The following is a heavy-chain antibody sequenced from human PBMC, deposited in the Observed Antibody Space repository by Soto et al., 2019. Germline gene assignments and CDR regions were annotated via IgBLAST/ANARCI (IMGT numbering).Heavy chain of an antibody. D-gene: IGHD3-10*01. V-gene: IGHV1-46*01. CDR3: ASGPHGSAATKGLQNWFDP. CDR2: INPSGGST. CDR1: GYTFTSYY. J-gene: IGHJ5*02. Sequence: GASVKVSCKASGYTFTSYYMHWVRQAPGQGLEWMGIINPSGGSTSYAQKLQGRVTMTRDTSTSTVYMELSSLRSEDTAVYYCASGPHGSAATKGLQNWFDPWGQGTLVTVSS.